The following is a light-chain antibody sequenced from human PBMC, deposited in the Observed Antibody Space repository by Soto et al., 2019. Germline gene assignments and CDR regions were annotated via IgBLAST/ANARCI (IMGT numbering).Light chain of an antibody. CDR1: QSISSG. Sequence: MTQSPSTLSASVGDRVTITCRASQSISSGLAWYQQKPGKAPDLLIYDASSLESGVPSRFSGSGSGTEFTLTISSLQPDDFATYYCQQYSTYSRTFGQGTKVAI. CDR3: QQYSTYSRT. V-gene: IGKV1-5*01. CDR2: DAS. J-gene: IGKJ1*01.